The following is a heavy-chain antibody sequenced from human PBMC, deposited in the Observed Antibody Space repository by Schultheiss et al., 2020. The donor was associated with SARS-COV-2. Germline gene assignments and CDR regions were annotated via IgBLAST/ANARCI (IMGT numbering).Heavy chain of an antibody. D-gene: IGHD3-10*01. CDR2: IYYSGST. V-gene: IGHV4-59*08. J-gene: IGHJ3*02. CDR3: AKRGPLWFGELLPDAIDI. Sequence: SETLSLTCTASGGSISSYYWSWIRQPPGKGMEWIGYIYYSGSTHYNPPLKSRVTISVGTSKNQFSLKLSSVTAAETAVYYCAKRGPLWFGELLPDAIDIWGRGTV. CDR1: GGSISSYY.